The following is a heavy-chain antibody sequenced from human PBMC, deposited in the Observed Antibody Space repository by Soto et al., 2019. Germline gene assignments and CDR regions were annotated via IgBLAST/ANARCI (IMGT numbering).Heavy chain of an antibody. CDR1: GFIFSNAW. D-gene: IGHD6-13*01. CDR3: TTGWSSRDY. V-gene: IGHV3-15*01. Sequence: EVQLVESGGGLVKPGGSLRLSCAASGFIFSNAWMNWVRQAPGKGLEWVGRIRSKSDGGTTDYAAPVEGRFIISREDSKNMLYLQMNSLKIEDTAVYYCTTGWSSRDYWGQGTLVTVSS. J-gene: IGHJ4*02. CDR2: IRSKSDGGTT.